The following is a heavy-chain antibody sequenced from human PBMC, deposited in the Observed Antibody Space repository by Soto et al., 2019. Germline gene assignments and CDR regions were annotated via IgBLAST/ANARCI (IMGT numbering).Heavy chain of an antibody. CDR2: IYYSGST. J-gene: IGHJ4*02. V-gene: IGHV4-31*01. CDR1: GGSISSGGYY. Sequence: QVQLQESGPGLVKPSQTLSLTCTVSGGSISSGGYYWSWIRQHPGKGLEWIGYIYYSGSTYYNPSLKSLVTISVDTPTNQFSLKLSSVTAADTAVYYCARDSTITAMTIDYWGQGTLVTVSS. CDR3: ARDSTITAMTIDY. D-gene: IGHD5-18*01.